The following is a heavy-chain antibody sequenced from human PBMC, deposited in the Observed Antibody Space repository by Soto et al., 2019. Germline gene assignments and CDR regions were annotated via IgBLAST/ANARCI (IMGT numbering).Heavy chain of an antibody. J-gene: IGHJ4*02. CDR3: ARSGSGYSYGHFDY. V-gene: IGHV4-59*01. CDR2: IYYSGST. Sequence: SETLSLTCTVSGGSISSYYWSWIRQPPGKGLEWIGYIYYSGSTNYNPSLKSRVTISVDTSKNQFSLKLSSVTAADTAVYYCARSGSGYSYGHFDYWGQGTLVTVSS. D-gene: IGHD5-18*01. CDR1: GGSISSYY.